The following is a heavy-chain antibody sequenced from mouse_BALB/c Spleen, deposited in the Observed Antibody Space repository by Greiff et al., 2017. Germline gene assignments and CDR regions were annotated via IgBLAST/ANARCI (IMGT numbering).Heavy chain of an antibody. CDR1: GYAFTSYN. D-gene: IGHD2-3*01. J-gene: IGHJ4*01. Sequence: EVKLMESGPELVKPGASVKVSCKASGYAFTSYNMYWVKQSHGKSLEWIGYIDPYNGGTSYNQKFKGKATLTVDKSSSTAYMHLNSLTSEDSAVYYCARDGPTGYYAMDYWGQGTSVTVAS. V-gene: IGHV1S135*01. CDR2: IDPYNGGT. CDR3: ARDGPTGYYAMDY.